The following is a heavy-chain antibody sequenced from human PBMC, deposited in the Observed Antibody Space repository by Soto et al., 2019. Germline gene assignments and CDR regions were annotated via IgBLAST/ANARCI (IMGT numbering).Heavy chain of an antibody. CDR3: ARDGGHLDFNYYGSGGNWFDP. CDR1: GGTFSSYT. J-gene: IGHJ5*02. CDR2: IIPILGIA. Sequence: QVQLVQSGAEVKKPGSSVKVSCKASGGTFSSYTISWVRQAPGQGLEWMGRIIPILGIANYAQKFQGRVTITADKSTSTAYMELSSLRSEDTAVYYCARDGGHLDFNYYGSGGNWFDPWGQGTLVTVSS. D-gene: IGHD3-10*01. V-gene: IGHV1-69*08.